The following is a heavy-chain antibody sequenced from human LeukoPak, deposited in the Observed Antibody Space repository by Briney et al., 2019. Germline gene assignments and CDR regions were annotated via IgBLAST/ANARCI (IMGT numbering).Heavy chain of an antibody. D-gene: IGHD1-1*01. CDR3: AREGTTAPGEDYFDY. CDR1: GGSFSGYY. J-gene: IGHJ4*02. Sequence: SETLSLTCAVYGGSFSGYYWSWIRQPPGKGLEWIGEINHSGSTNYNPSLKSRVTISVDTSKNQFSLKLSSVTAADTAVYYCAREGTTAPGEDYFDYWGQGTLVTVSS. V-gene: IGHV4-34*01. CDR2: INHSGST.